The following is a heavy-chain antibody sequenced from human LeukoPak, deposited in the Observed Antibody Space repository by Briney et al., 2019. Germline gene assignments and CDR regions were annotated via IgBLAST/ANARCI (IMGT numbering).Heavy chain of an antibody. CDR3: ARETGGNWNRIDY. CDR2: IYSGGST. J-gene: IGHJ4*02. D-gene: IGHD1/OR15-1a*01. Sequence: GGSLRLSCAASGFTVSSNYMSWVRRAPGKGLEWVSVIYSGGSTYYADSVKGRFTISRDNSKNTLYLQMNSLRAEDTAVYYCARETGGNWNRIDYWGQGTLVTVSS. CDR1: GFTVSSNY. V-gene: IGHV3-53*01.